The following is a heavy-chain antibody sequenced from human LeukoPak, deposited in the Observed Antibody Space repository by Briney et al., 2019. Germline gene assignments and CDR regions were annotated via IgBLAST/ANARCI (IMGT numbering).Heavy chain of an antibody. CDR1: GFSFSSYG. D-gene: IGHD2-2*01. CDR2: IWYDGSNK. J-gene: IGHJ5*02. V-gene: IGHV3-33*01. CDR3: AARRGYCSSTSCYDWFDP. Sequence: PGRSLRLSCAASGFSFSSYGMHWVRQAPGKGLEWVAVIWYDGSNKYYADSVKGRFTISRDNSKNTLYLQMNSLRAEDTAVYYCAARRGYCSSTSCYDWFDPWGQGTLVTVSS.